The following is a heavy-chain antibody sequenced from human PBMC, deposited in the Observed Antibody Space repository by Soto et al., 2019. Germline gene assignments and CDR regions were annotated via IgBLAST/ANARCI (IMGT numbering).Heavy chain of an antibody. Sequence: GGSLRLSCPASGFTFSNYGMHWVRQAPGKGLEWVAFISYDGSNKYFADSVKGRFTISRDNSQNTLYLQMNGLRVEDTAMYYCAKLMGVKTAVHGMDVWGQGTTVTVSS. V-gene: IGHV3-30*18. D-gene: IGHD2-21*02. CDR1: GFTFSNYG. CDR3: AKLMGVKTAVHGMDV. CDR2: ISYDGSNK. J-gene: IGHJ6*02.